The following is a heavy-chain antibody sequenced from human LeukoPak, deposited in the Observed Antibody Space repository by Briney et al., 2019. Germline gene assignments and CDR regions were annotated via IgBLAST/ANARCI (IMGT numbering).Heavy chain of an antibody. Sequence: GGSPRLSCAASGFSFSTYAMTWVRQAPGKGLEWISTIDGVGSTTYYADSVKGRFTISRDNSKSTLYLQMNSLRAEDTAVYYCAKDRTSAYYYDSSGSQGPFDYWGQGTLVTVSS. CDR1: GFSFSTYA. V-gene: IGHV3-23*01. CDR3: AKDRTSAYYYDSSGSQGPFDY. D-gene: IGHD3-22*01. CDR2: IDGVGSTT. J-gene: IGHJ4*02.